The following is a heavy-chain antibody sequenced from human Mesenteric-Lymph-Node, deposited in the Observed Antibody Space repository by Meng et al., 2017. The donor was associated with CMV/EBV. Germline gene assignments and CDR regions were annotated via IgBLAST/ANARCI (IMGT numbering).Heavy chain of an antibody. CDR1: GFTFNSYW. V-gene: IGHV3-74*01. Sequence: GESLKISCAASGFTFNSYWMHWVRQAPGKGLLWVSRINSEGSSTSYADSVKGRFTISRDNSKNTLYLQMNSLRPEDTALYYCARDGLALDVWGQGTTVTVSS. CDR2: INSEGSST. CDR3: ARDGLALDV. J-gene: IGHJ6*02. D-gene: IGHD6-19*01.